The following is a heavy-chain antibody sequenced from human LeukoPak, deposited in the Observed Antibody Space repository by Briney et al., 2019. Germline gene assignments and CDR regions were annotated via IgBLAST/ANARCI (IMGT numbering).Heavy chain of an antibody. D-gene: IGHD1-1*01. V-gene: IGHV3-74*01. J-gene: IGHJ1*01. CDR1: GFTFSLSW. Sequence: GSLRLSCAASGFTFSLSWMHWVRQAPGKGLEWVSSINYDARSRTYADSMKGRLTISRDNAKNTLFLQMNSLRVEDTAIYSCVRGAGPGTPFDWGQGILVTVSS. CDR3: VRGAGPGTPFD. CDR2: INYDARSR.